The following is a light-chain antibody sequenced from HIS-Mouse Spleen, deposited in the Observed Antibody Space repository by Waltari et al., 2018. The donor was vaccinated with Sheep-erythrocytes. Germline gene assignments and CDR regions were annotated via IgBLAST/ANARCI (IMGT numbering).Light chain of an antibody. CDR3: QAWDSSTAWV. J-gene: IGLJ3*02. Sequence: SYELTQPPSVSVSPGQTASIPCSGDQVGDKDHCWYQQKPCQSPVLVIYQDSKRPSGIPERFSGSNSGNTATLTISGTQAMDEADYYCQAWDSSTAWVFGGGTKLTVL. CDR2: QDS. V-gene: IGLV3-1*01. CDR1: QVGDKD.